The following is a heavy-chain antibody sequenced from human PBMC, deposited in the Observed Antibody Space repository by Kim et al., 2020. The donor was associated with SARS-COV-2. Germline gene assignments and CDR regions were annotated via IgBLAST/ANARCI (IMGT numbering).Heavy chain of an antibody. CDR1: GGSFSGYY. CDR3: ARGSVEYDSSGYYPYFDY. D-gene: IGHD3-22*01. V-gene: IGHV4-34*01. CDR2: INHSGST. Sequence: SETLSLTCAVYGGSFSGYYWSWIRQPPGKGLEWIGEINHSGSTNYNPSLKSRVTISVDTSKNQFSLKLSSVTAADTAVYYCARGSVEYDSSGYYPYFDYWGQGTLVTVSS. J-gene: IGHJ4*02.